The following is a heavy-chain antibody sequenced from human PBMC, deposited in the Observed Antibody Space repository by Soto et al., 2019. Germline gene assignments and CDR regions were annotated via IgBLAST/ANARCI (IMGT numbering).Heavy chain of an antibody. J-gene: IGHJ6*03. Sequence: ETLSLTCAVYGGSFSGYYWSWIRQPPGKGLEWIGEINHSGSTNYNPSLKSRVTISVDTSKNQCSLKLSSVTAADTAVYYCARGQEQYYDILTGYYYYYYMDVWGKGTTVTVSS. D-gene: IGHD3-9*01. CDR2: INHSGST. CDR1: GGSFSGYY. CDR3: ARGQEQYYDILTGYYYYYYMDV. V-gene: IGHV4-34*01.